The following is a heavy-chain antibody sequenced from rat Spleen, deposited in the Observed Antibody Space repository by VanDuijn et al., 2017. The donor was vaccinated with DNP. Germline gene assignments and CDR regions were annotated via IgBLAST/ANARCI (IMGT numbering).Heavy chain of an antibody. CDR2: ILYDGGRT. CDR1: GFTFRDCN. J-gene: IGHJ4*01. D-gene: IGHD1-11*01. Sequence: EVQLVESGGGLVRPGRSLKLSCATSGFTFRDCNMAWVRQAPKKGLEWVATILYDGGRTYYRNSVKCRFTISRDNAKSTLYLQMDSLRSEDTATYYCATFEGRDAWGRGTSVTVSS. CDR3: ATFEGRDA. V-gene: IGHV5S10*01.